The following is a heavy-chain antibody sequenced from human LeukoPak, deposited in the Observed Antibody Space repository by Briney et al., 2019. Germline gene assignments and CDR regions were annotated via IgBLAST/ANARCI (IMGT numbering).Heavy chain of an antibody. CDR2: IGSDNKP. CDR1: GFTFSAYA. D-gene: IGHD3-10*02. CDR3: ARELHYYVAMDV. J-gene: IGHJ6*02. Sequence: GGSLRLSCVASGFTFSAYAMTWVRQAPGKGLEWVSSIGSDNKPHYSESVKGRFAISRDNSKNTLFLQLHNLRVEGTALYYCARELHYYVAMDVWGQGTTVTVSS. V-gene: IGHV3-23*01.